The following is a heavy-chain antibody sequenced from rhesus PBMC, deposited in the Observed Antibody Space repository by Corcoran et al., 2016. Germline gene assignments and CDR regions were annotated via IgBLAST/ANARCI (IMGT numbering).Heavy chain of an antibody. CDR3: ARGLGLLAAGGFDY. CDR2: NYGSGSST. CDR1: GGSISSSY. D-gene: IGHD6-13*01. Sequence: QLQLQESGPGLVKPSETLSVTCAVSGGSISSSYWSWIRQAPGKGLEWIGYNYGSGSSTNYNPSLKSRVTLSVDTSKNQLSLKLSSVTTADTAVYYCARGLGLLAAGGFDYWGQGVLVTVSS. V-gene: IGHV4-169*01. J-gene: IGHJ4*01.